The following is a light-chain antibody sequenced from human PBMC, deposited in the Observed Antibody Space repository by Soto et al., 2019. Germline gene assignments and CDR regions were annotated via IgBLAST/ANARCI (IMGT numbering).Light chain of an antibody. CDR2: AAP. CDR1: QSISSS. CDR3: QQLKSYPLT. V-gene: IGKV1-9*01. J-gene: IGKJ4*01. Sequence: DIHFIQSSSFLAASVGDRVTIPCRASQSISSSLAWYQQRAGKAPKFQIYAAPTLQSGAPSRFSGSGSGTEFALTISSLQPEDSATYYCQQLKSYPLTFGGGTKVDIK.